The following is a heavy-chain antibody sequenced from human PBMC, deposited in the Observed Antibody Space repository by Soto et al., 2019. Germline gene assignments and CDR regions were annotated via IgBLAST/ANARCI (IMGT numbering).Heavy chain of an antibody. CDR1: GFTFSVYE. D-gene: IGHD3-22*01. J-gene: IGHJ3*02. CDR2: ISRGGSPI. Sequence: PGESLKISCAASGFTFSVYEMNWVRQAPGKGLEWVSFISRGGSPIYYADSVKGRFTISRDDAKSSLYLQMNSLRVEDTAVYFCVRDGYYYDSSGISDAAFDIWGQGTLVTVSS. V-gene: IGHV3-48*03. CDR3: VRDGYYYDSSGISDAAFDI.